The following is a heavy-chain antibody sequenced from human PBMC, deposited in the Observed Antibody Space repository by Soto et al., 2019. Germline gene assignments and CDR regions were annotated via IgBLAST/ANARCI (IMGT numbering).Heavy chain of an antibody. Sequence: QVQLVQSGAEVKKPGASVKDSCKASGYTFTGYYMHWVRQAPGQGLEWMGRINPTSGGTNYAQKFQGWVTMRRATAISTGYMERSRVRSDDTAVYYWARDRGGSWDTYYYYGMAFSCQRTTVTVSS. CDR1: GYTFTGYY. CDR3: ARDRGGSWDTYYYYGMAF. V-gene: IGHV1-2*04. J-gene: IGHJ6*02. CDR2: INPTSGGT. D-gene: IGHD6-13*01.